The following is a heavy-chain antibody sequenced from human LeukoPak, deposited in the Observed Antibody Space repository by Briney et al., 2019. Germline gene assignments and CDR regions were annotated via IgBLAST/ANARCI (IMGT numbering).Heavy chain of an antibody. CDR1: GFTFSSYS. J-gene: IGHJ3*02. D-gene: IGHD2-21*02. V-gene: IGHV3-21*01. Sequence: GSLRLSCAASGFTFSSYSMNWVRQAPGKGLEWVSSISSSSSYIYYADSVKGRFTISRDNAKNSLYLQMNSLRAEDTAVYYCARDTPYCGGDCYSSDAFDIWGQGTMVTVSS. CDR2: ISSSSSYI. CDR3: ARDTPYCGGDCYSSDAFDI.